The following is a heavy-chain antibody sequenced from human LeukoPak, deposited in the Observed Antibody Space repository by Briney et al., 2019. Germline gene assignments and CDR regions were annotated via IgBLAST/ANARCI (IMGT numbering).Heavy chain of an antibody. Sequence: GASVKVSCKASGYTFTTYYMHWVRQAPGQGLEWMGGIIPIFGTANYAQKFQGRVTITADESTSTAYMELSSLRSEDTAVYYCARHLSGVTGYTYGRGIDYWGQGTLVTVSS. CDR2: IIPIFGTA. V-gene: IGHV1-69*13. CDR3: ARHLSGVTGYTYGRGIDY. D-gene: IGHD5-18*01. J-gene: IGHJ4*02. CDR1: GYTFTTYY.